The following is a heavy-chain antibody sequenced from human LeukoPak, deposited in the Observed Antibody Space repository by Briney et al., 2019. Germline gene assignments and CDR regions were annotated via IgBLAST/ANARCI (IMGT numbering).Heavy chain of an antibody. CDR2: ISAYNGNT. CDR1: GYTFTSYG. D-gene: IGHD4-23*01. CDR3: ARSHFYGGNRLNYYYYMDV. Sequence: ASVKVSCKASGYTFTSYGISWVRQAPGQGLEWMGWISAYNGNTNYAQKLQGRVTITTDESTSTAYMELSSLRSEDTAVYYCARSHFYGGNRLNYYYYMDVWGKGTTVTVSS. V-gene: IGHV1-18*01. J-gene: IGHJ6*03.